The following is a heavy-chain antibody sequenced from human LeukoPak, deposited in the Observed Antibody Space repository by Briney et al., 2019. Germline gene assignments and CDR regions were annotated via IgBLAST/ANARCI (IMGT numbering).Heavy chain of an antibody. D-gene: IGHD2-2*01. J-gene: IGHJ4*02. V-gene: IGHV3-9*01. CDR3: VSFYETY. Sequence: PGRSLRLSCAASGFTFDDYAMHWVRQAPGKGLEWVSGISWNSGSIGYADSVKGRFTISKDNAKNMVYLHMNSLRVDDTAVYYCVSFYETYWGRGTLVTVSS. CDR2: ISWNSGSI. CDR1: GFTFDDYA.